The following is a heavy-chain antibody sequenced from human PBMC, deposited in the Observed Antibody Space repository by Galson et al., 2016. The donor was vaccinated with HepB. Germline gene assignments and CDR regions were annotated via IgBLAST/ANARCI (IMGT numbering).Heavy chain of an antibody. CDR3: SRDRESSGYYWFGDYYFDY. CDR2: IKSKTTGGTT. Sequence: SLRLSCAASGFTFSNAWMSWVRQAPGKGLEWVGRIKSKTTGGTTDYAAPVKGRFTLSRDDSKNTLYLQMNSLKIEDTAVYYCSRDRESSGYYWFGDYYFDYWGQGTLVTVSS. J-gene: IGHJ4*02. V-gene: IGHV3-15*01. CDR1: GFTFSNAW. D-gene: IGHD3-22*01.